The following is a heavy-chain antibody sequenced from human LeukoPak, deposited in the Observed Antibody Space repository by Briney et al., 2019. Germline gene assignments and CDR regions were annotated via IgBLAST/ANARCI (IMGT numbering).Heavy chain of an antibody. Sequence: KTSETLSLTCTVSGYSISSGYYWGWIRQPPGKGLEWIGSIYHSGSTYYNPSLKSRVTISVDTSKNQFSLKLSSVTAADTAVYYCARATKRQLLGAFDIWGQGTMVTVSS. CDR2: IYHSGST. CDR1: GYSISSGYY. J-gene: IGHJ3*02. CDR3: ARATKRQLLGAFDI. V-gene: IGHV4-38-2*02. D-gene: IGHD1-1*01.